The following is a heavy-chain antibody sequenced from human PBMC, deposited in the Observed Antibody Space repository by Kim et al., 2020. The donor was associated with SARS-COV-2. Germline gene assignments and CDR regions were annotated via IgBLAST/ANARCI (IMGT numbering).Heavy chain of an antibody. Sequence: GGSLRLSCAASGFTFSSYAMTWVRQAPGKGLEWVSGISGGGGGTYHADAVKGRFTISRDKSKNTLSLQRNSLRAEDTAVYYCAKDYSGSGVFYGMDVWGQGSTVTVSS. CDR2: ISGGGGGT. J-gene: IGHJ6*02. V-gene: IGHV3-23*01. CDR1: GFTFSSYA. CDR3: AKDYSGSGVFYGMDV. D-gene: IGHD6-13*01.